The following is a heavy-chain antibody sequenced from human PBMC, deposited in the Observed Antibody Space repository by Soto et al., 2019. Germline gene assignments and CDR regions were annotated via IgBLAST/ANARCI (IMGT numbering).Heavy chain of an antibody. J-gene: IGHJ4*02. D-gene: IGHD3-3*01. CDR1: GFTFSSYA. V-gene: IGHV3-23*01. Sequence: GGSLRLSCAASGFTFSSYAMSWVRQAPGKGLEWVSAIIGSGGSTYYADSVKGRFTISRDNSKNTLYLQMKSLRAEDTAVYYCAKDLQHDFWSGSSSSFRAAGYFDYWGQGTLVTVSS. CDR2: IIGSGGST. CDR3: AKDLQHDFWSGSSSSFRAAGYFDY.